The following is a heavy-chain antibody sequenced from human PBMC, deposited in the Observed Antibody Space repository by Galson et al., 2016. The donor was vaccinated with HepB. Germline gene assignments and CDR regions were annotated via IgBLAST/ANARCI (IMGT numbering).Heavy chain of an antibody. CDR1: VGSISNYY. D-gene: IGHD2-2*02. CDR3: AKYTNCSSTSCFTAWFDP. V-gene: IGHV4-59*01. J-gene: IGHJ5*02. Sequence: SETLSLTCTVSVGSISNYYWAWIRQPPGKGMECIGYMYYSGTTYYNPSLKSRVTMSVDTSKNQFSLDVRSVTAADTAVYYCAKYTNCSSTSCFTAWFDPWGQGTRVTVSS. CDR2: MYYSGTT.